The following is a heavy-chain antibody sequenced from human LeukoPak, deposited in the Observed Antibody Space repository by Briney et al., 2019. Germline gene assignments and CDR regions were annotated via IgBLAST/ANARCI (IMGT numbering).Heavy chain of an antibody. CDR2: IIPIFGTA. V-gene: IGHV1-69*01. Sequence: ASVKVSCKASGGTFSSYAISWVRQAPGQGLEWMGGIIPIFGTANYAQKFQGRVTITADESTSTAYMELSSLRSEDTAVYYCARDRDTGTWSTDAFDVWGQGTMVTVSS. J-gene: IGHJ3*01. D-gene: IGHD1-14*01. CDR3: ARDRDTGTWSTDAFDV. CDR1: GGTFSSYA.